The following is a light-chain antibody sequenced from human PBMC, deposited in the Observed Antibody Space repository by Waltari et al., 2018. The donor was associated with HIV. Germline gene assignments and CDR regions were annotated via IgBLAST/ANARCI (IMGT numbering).Light chain of an antibody. CDR1: QSVGSC. CDR3: HLLRMRSVP. V-gene: IGKV3-11*01. J-gene: IGKJ4*01. Sequence: EIVLTQSPATLSLSTGERATITCRASQSVGSCVAWYQQRPGQAPRLLIYDSSNRATGVPARGRARGFGADFTLSIIRLVPEDFVVYHCHLLRMRSVPLGRGNKVEIK. CDR2: DSS.